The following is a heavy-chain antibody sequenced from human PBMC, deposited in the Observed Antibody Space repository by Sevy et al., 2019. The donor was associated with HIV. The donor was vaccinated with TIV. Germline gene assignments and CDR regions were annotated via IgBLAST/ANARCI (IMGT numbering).Heavy chain of an antibody. CDR3: AHRLVGMSKWNYGYFDY. CDR2: IYWDNDK. D-gene: IGHD1-7*01. J-gene: IGHJ4*02. V-gene: IGHV2-5*02. CDR1: GFSIGTSGVG. Sequence: SGPTLVNPTQTLTLTCTFSGFSIGTSGVGVGWVRQPPGKALEWLVVIYWDNDKRYSPSLKSRLTVTKDISKNQVVLTMSNLDPADTATYYCAHRLVGMSKWNYGYFDYWGQGTLVTVSS.